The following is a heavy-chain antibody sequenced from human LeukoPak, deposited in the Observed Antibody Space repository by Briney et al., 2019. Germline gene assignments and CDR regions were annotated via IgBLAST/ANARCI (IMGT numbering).Heavy chain of an antibody. CDR1: VGTFSSYA. D-gene: IGHD6-6*01. CDR3: ARVGARRQLGHLDY. V-gene: IGHV1-69*06. J-gene: IGHJ4*02. Sequence: ASVKVSCKASVGTFSSYAISGVRQAPGQGLEWMGGSIPIFGTANYAQKFQGRVTITADKSMSTAYMELSSLRSEDTAVYYCARVGARRQLGHLDYWGREPWSPSPQ. CDR2: SIPIFGTA.